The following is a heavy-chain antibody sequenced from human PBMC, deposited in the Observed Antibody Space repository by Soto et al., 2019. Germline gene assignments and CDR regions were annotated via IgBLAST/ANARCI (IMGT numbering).Heavy chain of an antibody. V-gene: IGHV1-18*01. J-gene: IGHJ3*02. Sequence: ASVKVSCKASGYTFTSYAMHCVRQAPGQGLEWMGWISAYNGNTNYAQKLQGRVTMTTDTSTSTAYMELRSLRSDDTAVYYCAREGLPIAFDIWGQGTMVTVSS. CDR3: AREGLPIAFDI. CDR1: GYTFTSYA. CDR2: ISAYNGNT.